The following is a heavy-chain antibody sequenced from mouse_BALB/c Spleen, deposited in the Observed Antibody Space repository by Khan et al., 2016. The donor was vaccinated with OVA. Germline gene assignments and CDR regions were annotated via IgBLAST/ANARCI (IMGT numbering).Heavy chain of an antibody. CDR2: IWGDGNT. Sequence: QVQLKESGPGLVAPSQSLSITCTVSGFSLTSYGVSRVRQPPGKGLEWLGVIWGDGNTNFHSALRYSLSISKDNSKSQVFLKLNSLQTDETATYYCAKDRGYYAVDYWGQGTSVTVSS. CDR3: AKDRGYYAVDY. CDR1: GFSLTSYG. V-gene: IGHV2-3*01. J-gene: IGHJ4*01.